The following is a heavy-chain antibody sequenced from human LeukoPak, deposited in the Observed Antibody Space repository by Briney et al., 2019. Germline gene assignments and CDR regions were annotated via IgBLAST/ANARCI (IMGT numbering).Heavy chain of an antibody. CDR2: ISAYNGNT. V-gene: IGHV1-18*01. CDR3: AGRPGGFLEWLP. Sequence: GASVKVSCKASGYTFTSYGISWVRQAPGQGLEWMGWISAYNGNTNYAQKLQGRVTMTTDKSTSTAYMELSSLRSEDTAVYYCAGRPGGFLEWLPWGQGTLVTVSS. CDR1: GYTFTSYG. J-gene: IGHJ5*02. D-gene: IGHD3-3*01.